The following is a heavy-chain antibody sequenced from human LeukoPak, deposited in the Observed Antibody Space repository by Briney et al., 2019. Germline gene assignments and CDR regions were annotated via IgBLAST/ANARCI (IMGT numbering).Heavy chain of an antibody. Sequence: GASVKVSCKASGYTFTSYGISWVRQAPGQGLEWMGWISAYNGNTNYAQKLQGRVTMTTDTSTSTAYMELRSLRSDDTAVYYCARDADYGSGSHEGFDYWGQGTLVTVSS. CDR2: ISAYNGNT. J-gene: IGHJ4*02. V-gene: IGHV1-18*01. D-gene: IGHD3-10*01. CDR3: ARDADYGSGSHEGFDY. CDR1: GYTFTSYG.